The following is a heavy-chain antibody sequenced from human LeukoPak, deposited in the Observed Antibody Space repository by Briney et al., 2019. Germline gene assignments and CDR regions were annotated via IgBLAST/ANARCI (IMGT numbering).Heavy chain of an antibody. V-gene: IGHV1-69*05. Sequence: SVKVSCKASGGTFSSYAISWVRQAPGQGLEWMGGIIPIFGTANYAQKLQGGVTMTTDTSTSTAYMELRSLRSDDTAVYYCARNVEMTYYFDYWGQGTLVTVSS. D-gene: IGHD5-24*01. CDR1: GGTFSSYA. CDR2: IIPIFGTA. J-gene: IGHJ4*02. CDR3: ARNVEMTYYFDY.